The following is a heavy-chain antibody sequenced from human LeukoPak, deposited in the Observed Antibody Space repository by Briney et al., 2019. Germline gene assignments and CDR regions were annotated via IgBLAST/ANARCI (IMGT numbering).Heavy chain of an antibody. V-gene: IGHV3-30*02. CDR1: GFTFSSYG. D-gene: IGHD3-3*01. CDR3: AKAPRFSAEWLPEKPYYYYMDV. Sequence: GGSLRLSCAASGFTFSSYGMHWVRQAPGKGLEWVAFIRYDGSNKYYADSVKGRFTISRDNSKNTLYLQMNSLRAEDTAVYYCAKAPRFSAEWLPEKPYYYYMDVWAKGPRSPSP. J-gene: IGHJ6*03. CDR2: IRYDGSNK.